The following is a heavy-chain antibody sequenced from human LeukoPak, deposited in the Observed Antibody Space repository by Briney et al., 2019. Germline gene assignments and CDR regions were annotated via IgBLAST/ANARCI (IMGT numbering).Heavy chain of an antibody. J-gene: IGHJ3*02. V-gene: IGHV5-51*01. CDR3: ARQNFGVVIRFDI. CDR1: GYSFTSYW. CDR2: IHPGDSDT. Sequence: GESLKISCKGSGYSFTSYWIGWVRQMPGKGLEWMGIIHPGDSDTRYSPSFQGQVTISADKSISTAYLQWSSLKASDTAMYYCARQNFGVVIRFDIWGQGTMVTVSS. D-gene: IGHD3-3*01.